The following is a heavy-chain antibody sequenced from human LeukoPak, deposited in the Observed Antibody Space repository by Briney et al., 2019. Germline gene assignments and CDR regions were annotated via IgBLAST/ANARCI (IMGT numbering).Heavy chain of an antibody. CDR3: AIYSGSY. Sequence: PGGSLRLSCAAPVFTFSSYSMNWVRQAPGKGLKWVSSISSSSSYIYYADSVKGRFTISRDNDKNSLYLQMNSLRAEDTAVYYCAIYSGSYWGQGTLVTVSS. V-gene: IGHV3-21*01. CDR1: VFTFSSYS. D-gene: IGHD2-15*01. J-gene: IGHJ4*02. CDR2: ISSSSSYI.